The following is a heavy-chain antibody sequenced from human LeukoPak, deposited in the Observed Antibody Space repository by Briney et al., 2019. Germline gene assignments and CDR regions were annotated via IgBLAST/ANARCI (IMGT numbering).Heavy chain of an antibody. CDR3: ARDQGSGSYYSHSTMRYFDY. Sequence: GGSLRLSCAASGFTFSTYGMHWVRQAPGKGLEWVAFIHYDGSNQYYTDSVKGRFTISRDNAKNSLYLQMNSLRAEDTAVYYCARDQGSGSYYSHSTMRYFDYWGQGTLVTVSS. J-gene: IGHJ4*02. D-gene: IGHD1-26*01. V-gene: IGHV3-30*02. CDR2: IHYDGSNQ. CDR1: GFTFSTYG.